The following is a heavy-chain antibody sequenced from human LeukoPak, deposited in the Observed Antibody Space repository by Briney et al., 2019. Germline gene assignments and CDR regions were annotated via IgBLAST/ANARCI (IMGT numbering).Heavy chain of an antibody. V-gene: IGHV3-23*01. CDR2: VSGPGDTT. D-gene: IGHD3-22*01. Sequence: GGSLRLSCAASGFTFTNYAMNWVRQAPGKGLEWVSTVSGPGDTTYYADSVEGRFTISRDNSKNTVYLQMNSLRAEDLAVYYCASRRSGNYFATFDYWGQGTLVTVSS. CDR3: ASRRSGNYFATFDY. CDR1: GFTFTNYA. J-gene: IGHJ4*02.